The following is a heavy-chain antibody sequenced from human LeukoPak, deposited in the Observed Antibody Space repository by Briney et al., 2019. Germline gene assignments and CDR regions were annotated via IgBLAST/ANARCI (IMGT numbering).Heavy chain of an antibody. CDR3: AKESNIVVVPAAPLNP. D-gene: IGHD2-2*01. J-gene: IGHJ5*02. V-gene: IGHV3-23*01. CDR2: ISGSGGST. Sequence: GGSLRLSCAASGFTFSSYGMSWVRQAPGKGLEWVSAISGSGGSTYYADSVKGRFTISRDNSKNTLYLQMNSLRAEDTAVYYCAKESNIVVVPAAPLNPWGQGTLVTVSS. CDR1: GFTFSSYG.